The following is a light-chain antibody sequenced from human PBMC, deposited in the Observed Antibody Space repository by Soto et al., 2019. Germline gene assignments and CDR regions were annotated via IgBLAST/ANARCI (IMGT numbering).Light chain of an antibody. J-gene: IGLJ2*01. CDR3: QTWGNGLHVV. CDR1: SGHSSYA. CDR2: LDSDGSH. V-gene: IGLV4-69*01. Sequence: QPVLTQSPSASASLGASVKLTCTLSSGHSSYAIAWHQQQPEKGPRYLMKLDSDGSHTKGEAIPDRFSGSSSGAERYLTISSLQSEDEADYYCQTWGNGLHVVFGGGTKLTVL.